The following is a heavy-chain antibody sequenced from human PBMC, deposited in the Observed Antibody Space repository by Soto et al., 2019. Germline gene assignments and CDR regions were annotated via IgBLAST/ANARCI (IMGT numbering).Heavy chain of an antibody. CDR3: AREEQLGAFAY. CDR1: GGSISSYY. CDR2: IYYSGST. Sequence: SETLSLTCTVSGGSISSYYWSWIRQPPGKGLEWIGYIYYSGSTNYSPSLKSRVTISVDTSKNQFSLKLSSVTAADTAVYYCAREEQLGAFAYWGQGTLVTVSS. J-gene: IGHJ4*02. V-gene: IGHV4-59*01. D-gene: IGHD6-6*01.